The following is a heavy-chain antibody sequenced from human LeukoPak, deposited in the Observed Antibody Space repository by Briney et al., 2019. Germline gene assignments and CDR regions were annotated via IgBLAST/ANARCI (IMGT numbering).Heavy chain of an antibody. V-gene: IGHV3-48*01. CDR1: GFTFNTYS. CDR2: ISSSSSTI. J-gene: IGHJ4*02. CDR3: AKDLVRRTGTTGLFDY. Sequence: GGSLRLSCTASGFTFNTYSMNWVRQAPGKGLEWVSYISSSSSTIYYADSVKGRFTISRDNSKNTLYLQMNSLRAEDTAVYYCAKDLVRRTGTTGLFDYWGQGTLVTVSS. D-gene: IGHD1-1*01.